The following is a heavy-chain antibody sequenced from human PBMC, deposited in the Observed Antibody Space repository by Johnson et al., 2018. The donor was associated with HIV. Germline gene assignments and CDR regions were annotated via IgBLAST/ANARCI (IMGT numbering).Heavy chain of an antibody. D-gene: IGHD6-13*01. J-gene: IGHJ3*02. CDR3: AKADQIAAAGKGAFDI. CDR2: ISWNSGSI. CDR1: GFTFDDYA. V-gene: IGHV3-9*01. Sequence: VQLVESGGGFVQPGRSLRLSCAASGFTFDDYAMHWVRQAPGKGLEWVSGISWNSGSIGYADSVKGRFTISRDNAKNSLYLQMNSLRAEDTALYYCAKADQIAAAGKGAFDIWGQGTMVTVSS.